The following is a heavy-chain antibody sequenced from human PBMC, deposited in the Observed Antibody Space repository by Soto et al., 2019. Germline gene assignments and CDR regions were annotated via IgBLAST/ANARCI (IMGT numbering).Heavy chain of an antibody. V-gene: IGHV5-51*01. Sequence: GESLKISCKGSEYNFTTSWIAWVRQLPGKGLEWMGIVYPGDSDTRYNPSFQGRVTISADKSTATAYLHWSSLKASDTAMYFCSCGCGRNYLDYWGPGTLVTVSS. CDR2: VYPGDSDT. J-gene: IGHJ4*02. CDR1: EYNFTTSW. D-gene: IGHD5-12*01. CDR3: SCGCGRNYLDY.